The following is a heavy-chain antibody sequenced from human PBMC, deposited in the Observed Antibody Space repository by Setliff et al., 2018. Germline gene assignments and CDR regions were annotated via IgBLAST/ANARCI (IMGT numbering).Heavy chain of an antibody. CDR3: ARLRGAFDY. D-gene: IGHD3-16*01. CDR1: GGSISSYY. Sequence: SETLSLTCTVSGGSISSYYWSWIRQPPGKRLEWTGYIYYSGSTNYNPSLESRVTISVDTSKNQFSLRLNSATAADTAVYYCARLRGAFDYWGQGTLVTVSS. CDR2: IYYSGST. V-gene: IGHV4-59*01. J-gene: IGHJ4*02.